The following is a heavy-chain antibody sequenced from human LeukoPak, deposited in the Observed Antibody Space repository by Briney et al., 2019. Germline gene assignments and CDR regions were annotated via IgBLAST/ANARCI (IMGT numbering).Heavy chain of an antibody. CDR3: ARFPVGATPGYFDY. Sequence: PSETLSLTCAVSGGSISSSNWWSWVRQPPGKGLEWIGEIYHSGSTNYNPSLKSRVTISVDKSKNQFSLKLSSVTAADTAVYYCARFPVGATPGYFDYWGQGTLVTVSS. V-gene: IGHV4-4*02. J-gene: IGHJ4*02. CDR1: GGSISSSNW. D-gene: IGHD1-26*01. CDR2: IYHSGST.